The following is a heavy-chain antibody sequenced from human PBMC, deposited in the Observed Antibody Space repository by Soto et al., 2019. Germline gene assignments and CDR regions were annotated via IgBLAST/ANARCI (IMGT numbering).Heavy chain of an antibody. V-gene: IGHV4-31*03. J-gene: IGHJ6*02. Sequence: PSETLSLTYTVSGRSISIGGYNWRWSRQPPGKGLEWIGYIFYSGTTYYNPSLKSRVTISVDTSKNQFSLKLSSVTAADTAVYYCAKDEVLVEVVARDYYGMDVWGQGTTVT. CDR3: AKDEVLVEVVARDYYGMDV. CDR2: IFYSGTT. D-gene: IGHD2-15*01. CDR1: GRSISIGGYN.